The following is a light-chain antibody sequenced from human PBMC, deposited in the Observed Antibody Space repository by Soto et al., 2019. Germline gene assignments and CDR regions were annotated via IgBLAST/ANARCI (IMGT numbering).Light chain of an antibody. CDR3: SSFAGSNNLV. CDR1: SSDVGGYNY. Sequence: QSVLTQPPSASGSPGQSVTISCTGTSSDVGGYNYVSWYQQHPGKAPKLMIYEVTKRPSGVPDRFSGSKSGNTASLTVSGLQADDEADYYCSSFAGSNNLVFAGGTQLTVL. J-gene: IGLJ2*01. V-gene: IGLV2-8*01. CDR2: EVT.